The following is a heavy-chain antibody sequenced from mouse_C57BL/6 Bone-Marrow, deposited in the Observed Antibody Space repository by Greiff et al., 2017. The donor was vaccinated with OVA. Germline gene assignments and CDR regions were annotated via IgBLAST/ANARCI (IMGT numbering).Heavy chain of an antibody. CDR3: ARSRSTMVTMDY. D-gene: IGHD2-2*01. V-gene: IGHV1-80*01. J-gene: IGHJ4*01. CDR2: IYPGDGDT. CDR1: GYAFSSYW. Sequence: VQLQQSGAELVKPGASVKISCKASGYAFSSYWMNWVKQRPGKGLEWIGQIYPGDGDTNYNGKFKGKATLTADKSSSTAYMQLSSLTSEDSAVYFCARSRSTMVTMDYWGQGTSVTVSS.